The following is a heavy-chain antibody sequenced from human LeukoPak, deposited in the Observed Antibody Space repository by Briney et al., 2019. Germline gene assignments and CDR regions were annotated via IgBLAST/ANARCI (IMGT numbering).Heavy chain of an antibody. D-gene: IGHD3-3*01. J-gene: IGHJ6*03. CDR1: GFTFNDYY. CDR2: IKQDGSEK. V-gene: IGHV3-7*01. Sequence: GGSLRLSCVGSGFTFNDYYMSWVRQAPGKGLEWVANIKQDGSEKYYVDSVKGRFTISRDNAKNSLYLQMNSLRAEDTAVYYCAREITIFGVVTNYYMDVWGKGTTVTVSS. CDR3: AREITIFGVVTNYYMDV.